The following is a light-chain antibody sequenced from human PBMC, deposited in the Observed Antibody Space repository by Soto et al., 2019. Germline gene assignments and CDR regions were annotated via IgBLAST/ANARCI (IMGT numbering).Light chain of an antibody. CDR2: GAS. CDR3: QLYGSSRWT. V-gene: IGKV3-20*01. CDR1: QSVSTTY. J-gene: IGKJ1*01. Sequence: EIEMTQSPGTLSLSPGERATLSCRASQSVSTTYLAWYQQKPGQAPRLLIYGASSRATGIPDRFSGSGSGTDFTLTISRLELYYIAVDYCQLYGSSRWTFLPGT.